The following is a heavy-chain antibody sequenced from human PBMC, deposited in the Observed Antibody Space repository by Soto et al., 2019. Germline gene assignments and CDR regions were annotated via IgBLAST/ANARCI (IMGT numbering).Heavy chain of an antibody. J-gene: IGHJ3*01. CDR2: ISAHTGSS. Sequence: QVQLVQSGAEVKKPGSSVKVSCKASGYTFTSSGMSWGRQAPGQGLEWMGWISAHTGSSEYAQRFQGRVTMPTDRCTSTAYMELRSLRSDDTAVYYCARAFVDQGSDSRCYSLDDLDFWGPGTLVTASS. V-gene: IGHV1-18*01. CDR3: ARAFVDQGSDSRCYSLDDLDF. CDR1: GYTFTSSG. D-gene: IGHD3-22*01.